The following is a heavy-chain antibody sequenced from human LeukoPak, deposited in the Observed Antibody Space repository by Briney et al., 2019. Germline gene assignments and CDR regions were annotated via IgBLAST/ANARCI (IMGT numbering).Heavy chain of an antibody. CDR3: ASHVVAVGFDY. V-gene: IGHV3-21*01. CDR1: GFKFSSYS. J-gene: IGHJ4*02. Sequence: PGGSLRLSCAASGFKFSSYSMKWVRQAPGKGLEWVSFISSSSCYIYYADSVMGRFTISRDNANNSLYLQMNSQRDEDTAVYYCASHVVAVGFDYWGQGTLVTVSS. D-gene: IGHD3-22*01. CDR2: ISSSSCYI.